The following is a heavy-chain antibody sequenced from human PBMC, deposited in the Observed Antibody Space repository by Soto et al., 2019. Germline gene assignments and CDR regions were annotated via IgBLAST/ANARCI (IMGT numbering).Heavy chain of an antibody. D-gene: IGHD3-3*01. CDR1: GYTFTGYY. V-gene: IGHV1-2*04. CDR3: ARANDFWSGPYGMDV. J-gene: IGHJ6*02. Sequence: ASVKVSCKASGYTFTGYYMHWVRQAPGQGLEWMGWINPNSGGTNYAQKFQGWVTMTRDTSISTAYMELSRLRSDDTAVYYCARANDFWSGPYGMDVWGQGTTVTVSS. CDR2: INPNSGGT.